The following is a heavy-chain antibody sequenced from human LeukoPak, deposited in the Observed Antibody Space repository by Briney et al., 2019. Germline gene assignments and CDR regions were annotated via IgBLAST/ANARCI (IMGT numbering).Heavy chain of an antibody. CDR2: IRSNAYRGTT. CDR1: GFSVGDHA. V-gene: IGHV3-49*03. CDR3: SRGPIELWVHNGMDV. J-gene: IGHJ6*02. Sequence: GGSLRLSCKGSGFSVGDHAMSWFRQAPGQGLEWVGFIRSNAYRGTTEYAASVKGRFTISRDDSNNIAYLQMNSLKTEDTAVYYCSRGPIELWVHNGMDVWGQGTTVTVSS. D-gene: IGHD5-18*01.